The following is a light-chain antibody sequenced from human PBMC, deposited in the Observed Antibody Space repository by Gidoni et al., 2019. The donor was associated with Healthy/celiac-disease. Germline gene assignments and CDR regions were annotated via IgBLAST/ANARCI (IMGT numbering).Light chain of an antibody. Sequence: IQMTQSPSCLSASVGDRVTITCRASQSISSYLNWYQHRPGKAPKLLIYAASSLQSGVPSRVSGSGTGTNFTITISSLQPKDFATYHYQHSYTTPQTFGQGTKVEIK. CDR3: QHSYTTPQT. CDR2: AAS. V-gene: IGKV1-39*01. J-gene: IGKJ1*01. CDR1: QSISSY.